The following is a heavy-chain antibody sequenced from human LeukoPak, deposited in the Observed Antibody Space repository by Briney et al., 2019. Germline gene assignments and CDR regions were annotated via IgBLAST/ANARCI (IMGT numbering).Heavy chain of an antibody. CDR2: ISAYNANT. CDR3: ARIPPYYCSSTSCSHYYYMDV. V-gene: IGHV1-18*01. D-gene: IGHD2-2*01. Sequence: GASVKVSCKASGYTFTSYGISWVRQAPGQGLEWMGWISAYNANTNYAQKLQGRVTMTTDPSTSTAYMELRSLRSDDTAVYYCARIPPYYCSSTSCSHYYYMDVWGKGTTVTVSS. J-gene: IGHJ6*03. CDR1: GYTFTSYG.